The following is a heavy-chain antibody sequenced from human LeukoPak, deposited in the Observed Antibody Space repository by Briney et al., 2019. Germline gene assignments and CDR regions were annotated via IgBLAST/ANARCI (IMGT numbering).Heavy chain of an antibody. CDR2: IYHSGIT. CDR1: GYSISSGYY. V-gene: IGHV4-38-2*02. D-gene: IGHD2-21*01. J-gene: IGHJ4*02. Sequence: SETLSLTCTVSGYSISSGYYWGWIRQPPGKGLEWIGSIYHSGITYYNPSLKSRVTISVDTSKNQFSLKLSSVTAADTAVYYCARGRIPDYWGQGTLVTVSS. CDR3: ARGRIPDY.